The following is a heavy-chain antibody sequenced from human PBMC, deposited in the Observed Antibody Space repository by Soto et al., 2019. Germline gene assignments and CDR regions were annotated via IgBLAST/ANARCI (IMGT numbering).Heavy chain of an antibody. V-gene: IGHV3-23*01. J-gene: IGHJ4*02. CDR2: ISSNVNRS. CDR3: ARTTVTTWGGSLDY. Sequence: EVQLLESGGGLVQPGESLRLSCAASGFTFSDYAMTWVRQAPGKGLEWVSLISSNVNRSYYADSVMGRFIISRDNSKNTLVLQMNGLRAEDTAVYYCARTTVTTWGGSLDYWGQGSLVTVSS. CDR1: GFTFSDYA. D-gene: IGHD4-17*01.